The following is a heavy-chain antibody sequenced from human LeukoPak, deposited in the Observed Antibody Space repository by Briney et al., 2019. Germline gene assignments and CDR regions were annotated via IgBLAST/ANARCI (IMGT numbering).Heavy chain of an antibody. J-gene: IGHJ4*02. Sequence: PSETLSLTCAVYGGSFSIYYWSWIRQPPGKGLEWIGEINHSGSTKYNPSLKSRVTISADTSKNQFSLKLSSVTAADTAVYYCARGVQRWLQFKTQNDCDYWGQGILVTVSP. V-gene: IGHV4-34*01. CDR2: INHSGST. CDR3: ARGVQRWLQFKTQNDCDY. CDR1: GGSFSIYY. D-gene: IGHD5-24*01.